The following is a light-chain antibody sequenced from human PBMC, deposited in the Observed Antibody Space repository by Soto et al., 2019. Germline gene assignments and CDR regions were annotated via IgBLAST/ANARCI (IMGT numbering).Light chain of an antibody. CDR2: SNN. V-gene: IGLV1-44*01. Sequence: QSVLTQPPSASGTAGQRVTISCSGSRSNIGTNTVHWYQQLPRTAPKLLIHSNNQRPSGVPDRFSGSKSGTSASLAISGLQSEDEADYYCAVWDDSLNGLVFGGGTKLTV. J-gene: IGLJ3*02. CDR3: AVWDDSLNGLV. CDR1: RSNIGTNT.